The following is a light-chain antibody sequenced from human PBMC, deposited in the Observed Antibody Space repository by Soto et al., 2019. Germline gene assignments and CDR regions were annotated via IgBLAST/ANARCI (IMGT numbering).Light chain of an antibody. V-gene: IGKV1-5*03. CDR1: QTISSW. CDR2: KAS. CDR3: QHYSSYSEA. Sequence: DIQMTQSPSTLSGSVGDRFTITCRASQTISSWLAWYQQKPGKAPKLLIYKASTLKSGVPSRFSGSGSGTEFTLTISSLQPDDFATYYCQHYSSYSEAFGQGTKVDLK. J-gene: IGKJ1*01.